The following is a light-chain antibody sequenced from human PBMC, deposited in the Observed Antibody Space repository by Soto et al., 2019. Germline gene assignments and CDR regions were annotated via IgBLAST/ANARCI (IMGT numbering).Light chain of an antibody. CDR1: SGHSRNV. J-gene: IGLJ2*01. Sequence: QSVLTQSPSASASLGASVKLTCILSSGHSRNVIAWHQQQPEKGPRYLMKLNSDGSHSKGDGIPDRFSGSSSGAERYLTISSLQSEDEADYYCQTWGTDIHVEFGGGTKVTVL. V-gene: IGLV4-69*02. CDR2: LNSDGSH. CDR3: QTWGTDIHVE.